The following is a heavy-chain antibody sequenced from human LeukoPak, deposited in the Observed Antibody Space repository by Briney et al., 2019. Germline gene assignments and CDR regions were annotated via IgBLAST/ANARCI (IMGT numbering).Heavy chain of an antibody. Sequence: AGSLRLSCAASGFTFSRYAMHWVRQAPGKGLEWVAVISPDGSMKEYADSVKGRFTVSRDNSKNTLYLQMSSLRPEDTSLYYCARGNLYIVATIEDYWGQGTLVTVSS. V-gene: IGHV3-30-3*01. D-gene: IGHD5-12*01. J-gene: IGHJ4*02. CDR1: GFTFSRYA. CDR3: ARGNLYIVATIEDY. CDR2: ISPDGSMK.